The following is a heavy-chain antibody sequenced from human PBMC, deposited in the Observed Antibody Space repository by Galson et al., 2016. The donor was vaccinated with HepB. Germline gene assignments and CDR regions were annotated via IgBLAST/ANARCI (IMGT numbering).Heavy chain of an antibody. J-gene: IGHJ4*02. D-gene: IGHD4-17*01. CDR3: ALGHDYGDYLAT. CDR1: GFTSSSRY. Sequence: SMILSCSASGFTSSSRYMSWVRHAPGKGLEWCSAIYSAGSAYYSDSVKGRFTISRDEFENTLFLQMNSLRADDTALYYCALGHDYGDYLATWGQGSLVIVSS. V-gene: IGHV3-53*01. CDR2: IYSAGSA.